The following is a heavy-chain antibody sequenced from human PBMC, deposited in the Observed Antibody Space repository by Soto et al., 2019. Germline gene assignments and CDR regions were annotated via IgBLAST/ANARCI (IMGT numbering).Heavy chain of an antibody. CDR3: TRYCSGGSCYSDDAFDI. J-gene: IGHJ3*02. V-gene: IGHV3-73*01. CDR1: GFTFSGSA. D-gene: IGHD2-15*01. Sequence: EVQLVESGGGLVQPGGSLKLSCAASGFTFSGSAMHWVREASGKGLEWVGRIRSKANSYATAYAASVKGRFTISRDDSKNTAYLQMNSLKTEDTAVYYCTRYCSGGSCYSDDAFDIWGQGTMVTVSS. CDR2: IRSKANSYAT.